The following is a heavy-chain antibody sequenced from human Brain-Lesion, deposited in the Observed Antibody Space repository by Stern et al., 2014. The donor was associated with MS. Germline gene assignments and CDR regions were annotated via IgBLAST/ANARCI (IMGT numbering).Heavy chain of an antibody. V-gene: IGHV4-39*01. Sequence: VQLVESGPGLVKPSETLSLTCTVAGGSVSSTSYAWAWIRQPPGKGLEWIGTIYYSGKTYYSPSLKSRLTISLDPSKNRFSRQLRSVTAADTAVYYCAGEEDIRYCSGGSCTGNWFDPWGQGTLVTVSS. CDR2: IYYSGKT. D-gene: IGHD2-15*01. CDR3: AGEEDIRYCSGGSCTGNWFDP. J-gene: IGHJ5*02. CDR1: GGSVSSTSYA.